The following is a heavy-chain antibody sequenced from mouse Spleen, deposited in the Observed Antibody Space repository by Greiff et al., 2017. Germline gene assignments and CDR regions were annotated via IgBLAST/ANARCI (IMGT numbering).Heavy chain of an antibody. CDR2: INPSSGYT. V-gene: IGHV1-4*01. J-gene: IGHJ3*01. CDR1: GYTFTSYT. Sequence: QVQLQQSGAELARPGASVKMSCKASGYTFTSYTMHWVKQRPGQGLEWIGYINPSSGYTKYNQKFKDKATLTADKSSSTAYMQRSSLTSEDSAVYYCARSDGNYLAWFAYWGQGTLVTVSA. D-gene: IGHD2-1*01. CDR3: ARSDGNYLAWFAY.